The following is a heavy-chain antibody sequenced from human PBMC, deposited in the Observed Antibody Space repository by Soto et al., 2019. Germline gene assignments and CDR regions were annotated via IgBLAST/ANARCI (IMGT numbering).Heavy chain of an antibody. V-gene: IGHV1-69*02. Sequence: QVQLVQSGAEVKKPGSSVKVSCKASGGTFSSYTISWVRQAPGQGLEWMGRIIPILGIANYAQKFQGRVTITADKSTSTAYMELSSLRSEDTAVYYCASLGVSHSSSWYEGGFDYWGQGTLVTVSS. J-gene: IGHJ4*02. D-gene: IGHD6-13*01. CDR1: GGTFSSYT. CDR2: IIPILGIA. CDR3: ASLGVSHSSSWYEGGFDY.